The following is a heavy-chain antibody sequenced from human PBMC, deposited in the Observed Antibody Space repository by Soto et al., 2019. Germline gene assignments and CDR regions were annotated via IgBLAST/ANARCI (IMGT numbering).Heavy chain of an antibody. Sequence: ASVKVSCKASGYTFTSYGIIWVRQAPGQGLEWMGWISAYNGNTNYAQKLQGRVTMTTDTSTSTAYMELRSLRSDDTAVYYCAREGGGYCSSTSCYRNWFDPWGQGTLVTVSS. V-gene: IGHV1-18*01. CDR3: AREGGGYCSSTSCYRNWFDP. CDR2: ISAYNGNT. CDR1: GYTFTSYG. J-gene: IGHJ5*02. D-gene: IGHD2-2*02.